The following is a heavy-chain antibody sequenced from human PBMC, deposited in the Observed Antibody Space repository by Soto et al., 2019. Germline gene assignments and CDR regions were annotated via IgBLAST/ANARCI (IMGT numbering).Heavy chain of an antibody. Sequence: GGSLRLSCAASGFTFDDYTMHWVRQAPGKGLEWVSLISWDGGSTYYAGSVKGRFTISRDNSKNSLYLQMNSLRTEDTALYYCAKDMAGLDYYYYYGMDVWGQGTTVTVSS. CDR3: AKDMAGLDYYYYYGMDV. D-gene: IGHD3-9*01. J-gene: IGHJ6*02. CDR1: GFTFDDYT. V-gene: IGHV3-43*01. CDR2: ISWDGGST.